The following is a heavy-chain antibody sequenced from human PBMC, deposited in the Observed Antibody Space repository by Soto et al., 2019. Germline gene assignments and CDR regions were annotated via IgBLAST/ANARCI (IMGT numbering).Heavy chain of an antibody. CDR1: GFTFSSYG. J-gene: IGHJ6*02. CDR2: IWYGGSNK. CDR3: ARKAYGEISYYCYGMDV. Sequence: QVQLVESGGGVVQPGRSLRLSCAASGFTFSSYGMHWVRQAPGKGLEWVAVIWYGGSNKYYADSVKGRFTISRDNSKNTLYLQMNSLRAEDTAVYYCARKAYGEISYYCYGMDVWGQGTTVTVSS. V-gene: IGHV3-33*01. D-gene: IGHD4-17*01.